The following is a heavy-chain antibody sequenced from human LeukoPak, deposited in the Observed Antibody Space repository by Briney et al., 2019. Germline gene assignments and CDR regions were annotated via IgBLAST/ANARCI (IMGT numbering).Heavy chain of an antibody. Sequence: GRSLRLSCAASGFTFSSYAMHWVRQAPGKGLEWVAVISYDGSNKYYADSVKGRFTISRDNSKNTLYLQMNSLRAEDTAVYYCATRPIVGARGVTDYWGQGTLVTVSS. CDR3: ATRPIVGARGVTDY. D-gene: IGHD1-26*01. CDR2: ISYDGSNK. V-gene: IGHV3-30-3*01. CDR1: GFTFSSYA. J-gene: IGHJ4*02.